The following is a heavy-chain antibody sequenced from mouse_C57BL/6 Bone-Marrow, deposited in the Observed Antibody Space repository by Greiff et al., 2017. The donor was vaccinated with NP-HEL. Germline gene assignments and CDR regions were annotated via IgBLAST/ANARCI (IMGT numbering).Heavy chain of an antibody. J-gene: IGHJ1*03. CDR1: GFTFSNYW. D-gene: IGHD5-5*01. Sequence: EVMLVESGGGLVQPGGSMKLSCVASGFTFSNYWMNWVRQSPEKGLEWVAQIRLKSDNYATHYAESVKGRFTISRDDSKSSVYLQMNNLRAEDTGIYYCTAPPPTSLYWYFDVWGTGTTVTVSS. CDR3: TAPPPTSLYWYFDV. V-gene: IGHV6-3*01. CDR2: IRLKSDNYAT.